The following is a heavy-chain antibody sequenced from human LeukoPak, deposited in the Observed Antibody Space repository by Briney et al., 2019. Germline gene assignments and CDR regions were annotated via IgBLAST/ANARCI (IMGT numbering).Heavy chain of an antibody. J-gene: IGHJ3*02. CDR1: GFSLSTSGVG. CDR2: IYWNDDK. CDR3: AHRRAVPKYYDFWSGKRDAFDI. D-gene: IGHD3-3*01. V-gene: IGHV2-5*01. Sequence: SGPTLVNPTQTLTLTCTFSGFSLSTSGVGVGWIRQPPGKALEWLALIYWNDDKRYSPSLKSRLTITKDTSKNQVVLTMTNMDPVDTATYYCAHRRAVPKYYDFWSGKRDAFDIWGQGTMVTVSS.